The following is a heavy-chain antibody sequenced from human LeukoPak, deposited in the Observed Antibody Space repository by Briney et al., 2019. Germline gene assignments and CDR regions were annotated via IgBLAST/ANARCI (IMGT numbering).Heavy chain of an antibody. CDR1: GFTFSSYS. D-gene: IGHD2-2*01. Sequence: PGGSLRLSCAVSGFTFSSYSMIWVRQAPGKGLEWVSSISSSSNYIYYTDSVKGRFTISRDNAKNSLYLQMDSLRAEDTAVYYCARDRCASTSCPHYYGMDVWGQGTTVTASS. CDR2: ISSSSNYI. J-gene: IGHJ6*02. CDR3: ARDRCASTSCPHYYGMDV. V-gene: IGHV3-21*01.